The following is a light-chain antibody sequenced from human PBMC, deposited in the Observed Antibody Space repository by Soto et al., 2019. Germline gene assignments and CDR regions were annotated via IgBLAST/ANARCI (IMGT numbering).Light chain of an antibody. V-gene: IGLV1-44*01. CDR1: SSNIGSNT. J-gene: IGLJ1*01. CDR2: SNN. Sequence: QSVLTQPPSASGTPGQRVTISCSGSSSNIGSNTVNWYQQLPGTAPKLLIYSNNQRPSGVPDRFSGSKSGTSASLAISGLQSEDEADSYCAVWDDSLNGHVFGTGTKVTVL. CDR3: AVWDDSLNGHV.